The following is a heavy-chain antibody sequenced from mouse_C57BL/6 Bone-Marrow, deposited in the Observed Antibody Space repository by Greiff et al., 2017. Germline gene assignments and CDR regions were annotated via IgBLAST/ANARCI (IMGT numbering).Heavy chain of an antibody. V-gene: IGHV5-6*02. D-gene: IGHD2-5*01. J-gene: IGHJ1*03. CDR2: ISSGGSYT. Sequence: EVMLVESGGDLVKPGGSLKLSCAASGFTFSSYGLSWVRPTPDKRLEWVATISSGGSYTYYPDSVKGRFTISRDNAKNTLYLQMSGLKSEDTAMYYCARRAYDSNYLFYWYFDVWGTGTTVTVSS. CDR1: GFTFSSYG. CDR3: ARRAYDSNYLFYWYFDV.